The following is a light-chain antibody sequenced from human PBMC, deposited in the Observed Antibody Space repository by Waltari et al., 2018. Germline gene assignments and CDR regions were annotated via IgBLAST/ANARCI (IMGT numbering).Light chain of an antibody. CDR1: QDIRHW. CDR2: GAS. CDR3: QQGNSFPLT. Sequence: DILMTQSPSSVSSSVGDRVTITCQASQDIRHWLAWYQQKPGTAPVLLIYGASYLKSGVPSRFSGSGSGTHFTLTITDLQPEDFATYFCQQGNSFPLTFGGGTRVEIK. J-gene: IGKJ4*01. V-gene: IGKV1D-12*01.